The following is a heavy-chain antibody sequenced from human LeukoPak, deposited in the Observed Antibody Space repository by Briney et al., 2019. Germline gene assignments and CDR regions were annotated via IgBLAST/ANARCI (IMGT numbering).Heavy chain of an antibody. CDR3: ARVADGGNTVSYFDL. CDR2: IRWSGGTT. J-gene: IGHJ2*01. V-gene: IGHV3-20*04. D-gene: IGHD4-23*01. CDR1: GFKFDDYG. Sequence: GGSLRLSCAASGFKFDDYGMSWVRQAPGKGLEWVSTIRWSGGTTYYADSVQGRFTISRDNAKNSLFLQMNTLRAEDTAFYYCARVADGGNTVSYFDLWGRGTLVTVSS.